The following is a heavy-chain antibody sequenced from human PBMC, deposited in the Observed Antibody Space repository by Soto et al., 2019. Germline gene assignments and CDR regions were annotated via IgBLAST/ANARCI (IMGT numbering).Heavy chain of an antibody. Sequence: QITLKESGPTLVRPTQTLTLTCAFSGFSLSTSGVGVGWIRQPPGKALEWLAVIYWDDSKHYSPSLRGRLTITKESSKNQGVLTMTNMDPMDTGTDYCAYKGPEDWPLDYWGQGTLVTVSS. D-gene: IGHD3-9*01. V-gene: IGHV2-5*02. CDR3: AYKGPEDWPLDY. J-gene: IGHJ4*02. CDR2: IYWDDSK. CDR1: GFSLSTSGVG.